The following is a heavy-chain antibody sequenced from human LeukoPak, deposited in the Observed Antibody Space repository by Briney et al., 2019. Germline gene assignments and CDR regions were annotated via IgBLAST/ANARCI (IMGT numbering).Heavy chain of an antibody. CDR1: GFSFSSYW. V-gene: IGHV3-7*01. Sequence: SAGSLRLSCAASGFSFSSYWMSWLRQAPGMELEGVANINRDGSEKHYVDSVRGRFTISRDNVKNSLYLQMNSLRAEDTAVYYCASVFTVYTDYEEVAQYFQHWGQGTLATVSS. CDR2: INRDGSEK. CDR3: ASVFTVYTDYEEVAQYFQH. D-gene: IGHD4-17*01. J-gene: IGHJ1*01.